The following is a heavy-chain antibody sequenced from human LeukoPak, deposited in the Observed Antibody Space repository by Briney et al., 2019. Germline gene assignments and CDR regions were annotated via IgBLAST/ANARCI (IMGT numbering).Heavy chain of an antibody. CDR1: GGSIRSYY. CDR2: IYYSGST. CDR3: ARHVASGTDFDY. Sequence: SETLSLTCTVSGGSIRSYYWSWVRQPPGKGLEGIGYIYYSGSTNYNPSLKSRGTISVDTSKNQFSLKLSSVTAADTAVYYCARHVASGTDFDYWGQGTLVTVSS. J-gene: IGHJ4*02. V-gene: IGHV4-59*08. D-gene: IGHD2-21*01.